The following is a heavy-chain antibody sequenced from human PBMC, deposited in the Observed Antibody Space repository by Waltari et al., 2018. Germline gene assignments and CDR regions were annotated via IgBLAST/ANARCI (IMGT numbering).Heavy chain of an antibody. V-gene: IGHV1-24*01. J-gene: IGHJ4*02. Sequence: QVQLVQSGAEVKKPGASVKVSCKVSGYTLTELSMHWVRQAPGEGLEWMGGFNPEDGEIIYAQKFRGRVTMTEDTSTETVYMDLSSLRSEDTAVYYCATSNSGGRRGFDYWGQGTLVTVSS. CDR1: GYTLTELS. CDR2: FNPEDGEI. D-gene: IGHD2-15*01. CDR3: ATSNSGGRRGFDY.